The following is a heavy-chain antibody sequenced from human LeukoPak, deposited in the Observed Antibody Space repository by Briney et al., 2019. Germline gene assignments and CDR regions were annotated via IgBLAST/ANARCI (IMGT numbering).Heavy chain of an antibody. J-gene: IGHJ4*02. CDR1: GYSISSGYY. V-gene: IGHV4-38-2*02. CDR3: ARLPPYGDYLDY. CDR2: IYYSGST. D-gene: IGHD4-17*01. Sequence: SETLSLTCTVSGYSISSGYYWGWIRQPPGKGLEWIGTIYYSGSTYYNPSLKSRITISVDTSKNQFSLKLSSVTAADTAVYYCARLPPYGDYLDYWGQGTLVTVSS.